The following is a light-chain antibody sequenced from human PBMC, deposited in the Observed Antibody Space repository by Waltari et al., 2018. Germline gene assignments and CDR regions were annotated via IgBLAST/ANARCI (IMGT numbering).Light chain of an antibody. J-gene: IGKJ1*01. CDR3: QQYYSTPRT. V-gene: IGKV4-1*01. Sequence: VMTQAPDSLAVSLGERATIHFKSSQSCLYSSNNKNYLAWYQQKPGQPPKLLIYWASTRESGVPDRFSGSGSGTDFTLTISSLQAEDVAVYYCQQYYSTPRTFGQGTKVEIK. CDR1: QSCLYSSNNKNY. CDR2: WAS.